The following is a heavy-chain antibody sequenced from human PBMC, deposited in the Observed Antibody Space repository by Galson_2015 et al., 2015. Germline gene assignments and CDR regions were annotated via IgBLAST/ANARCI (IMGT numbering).Heavy chain of an antibody. CDR3: ARALSPIPRPRSGLMYFDR. D-gene: IGHD1-26*01. V-gene: IGHV4-61*05. CDR2: IYYSGST. Sequence: EPLSLTCPVSVGSISSSSYYWGWLRQPPGKGLEWIGYIYYSGSTNYNPSLKSRVTISVDTSKNQFSLKLSSVTAADTAVYYCARALSPIPRPRSGLMYFDRWGRGTLVTVSS. J-gene: IGHJ2*01. CDR1: VGSISSSSYY.